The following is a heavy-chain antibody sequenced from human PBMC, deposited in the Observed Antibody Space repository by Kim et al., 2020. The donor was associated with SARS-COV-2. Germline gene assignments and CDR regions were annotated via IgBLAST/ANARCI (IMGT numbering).Heavy chain of an antibody. Sequence: SVKVSCKASGGTFSSYAISWVRQAPGQGLEWMGRIIPILGIANYAQKFQGRVTITADKSTSTAYMELSSLRSEDTAVYYCARERGVAPTYYYDSSGEKKDYWSQGTLVTVSS. J-gene: IGHJ4*02. CDR3: ARERGVAPTYYYDSSGEKKDY. CDR1: GGTFSSYA. V-gene: IGHV1-69*04. D-gene: IGHD3-22*01. CDR2: IIPILGIA.